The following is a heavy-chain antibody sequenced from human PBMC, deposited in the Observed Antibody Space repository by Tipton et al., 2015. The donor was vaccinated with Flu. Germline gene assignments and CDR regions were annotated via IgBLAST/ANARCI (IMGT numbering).Heavy chain of an antibody. J-gene: IGHJ5*02. CDR1: GDSISSDFY. V-gene: IGHV4-38-2*01. CDR2: VSRTGST. D-gene: IGHD4-11*01. CDR3: ARRDYSNYVSEPKNWFDP. Sequence: LRLSCAVSGDSISSDFYWAWIRQFPGKGLEWIGTVSRTGSTYYNPSLRSRVTISLDRPKNHFSLRLTSVTAADTAVYYCARRDYSNYVSEPKNWFDPWGQGTLVTVSS.